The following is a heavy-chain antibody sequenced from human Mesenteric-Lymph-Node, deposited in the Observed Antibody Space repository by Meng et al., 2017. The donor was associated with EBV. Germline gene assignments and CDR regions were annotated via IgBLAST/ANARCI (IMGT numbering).Heavy chain of an antibody. CDR1: GDSISSPSYY. CDR3: TRDHSNSGWFPY. Sequence: LQPQESGPGLVKPSETLSLTCTVSGDSISSPSYYWGWIRQSPGKGLEWIGSIYYSGNTYYNPSLKSRVTISVDTSKNQFSLKLSSVTAADTAVYYCTRDHSNSGWFPYWGQGTLVTVSS. V-gene: IGHV4-39*07. CDR2: IYYSGNT. J-gene: IGHJ4*01. D-gene: IGHD6-19*01.